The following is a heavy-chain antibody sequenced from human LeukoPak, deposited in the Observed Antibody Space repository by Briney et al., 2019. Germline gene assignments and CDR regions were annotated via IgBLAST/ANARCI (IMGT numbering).Heavy chain of an antibody. CDR1: GFTFRNYA. D-gene: IGHD6-13*01. CDR2: ISGSGNST. Sequence: PGGSLRLSCAASGFTFRNYAMNWVRQAPGKGLEWVSAISGSGNSTYYADSVKGRFTISRDNSKNTLYLQMNSLRAEDTAVYYCAKVPYSSWYQTSPFDYWGQGTLVTVSS. J-gene: IGHJ4*02. V-gene: IGHV3-23*01. CDR3: AKVPYSSWYQTSPFDY.